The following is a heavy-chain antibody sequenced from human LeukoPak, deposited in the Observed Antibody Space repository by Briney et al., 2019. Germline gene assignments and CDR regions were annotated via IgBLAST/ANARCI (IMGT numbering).Heavy chain of an antibody. CDR2: ISSSSSYI. D-gene: IGHD3-22*01. V-gene: IGHV3-21*01. J-gene: IGHJ6*03. CDR3: ARVMGLLLRYYYYMDV. Sequence: SGGSLRLSCAASGFTFSSYSMNWVRQAPGKGLKWVSSISSSSSYIYYADSVKGRFTISRDNAKNSLYLQMNSLRAEDTAVYYCARVMGLLLRYYYYMDVWGKGTTVTVSS. CDR1: GFTFSSYS.